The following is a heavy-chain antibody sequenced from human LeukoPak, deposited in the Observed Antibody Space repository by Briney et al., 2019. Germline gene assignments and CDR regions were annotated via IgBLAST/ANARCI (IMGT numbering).Heavy chain of an antibody. J-gene: IGHJ3*02. CDR2: IDPRDSYT. Sequence: GESLRISCKGSGYSFTSYWIIWVRQMPGKGLEWMGRIDPRDSYTNYSPSFQGHVTISVDKSISTAYLQWSSLKASDTAMYYCARQGGFYDNRGYNDAFDIWGQGTVVTVSS. D-gene: IGHD3-22*01. CDR1: GYSFTSYW. CDR3: ARQGGFYDNRGYNDAFDI. V-gene: IGHV5-10-1*01.